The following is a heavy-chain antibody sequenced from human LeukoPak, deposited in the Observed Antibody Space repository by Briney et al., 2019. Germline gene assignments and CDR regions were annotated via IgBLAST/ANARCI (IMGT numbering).Heavy chain of an antibody. V-gene: IGHV4-4*09. CDR2: IYTSGST. D-gene: IGHD1-26*01. J-gene: IGHJ4*02. CDR1: GGSISSYY. Sequence: PPETLSLTCTVSGGSISSYYWSWIRQPPGKGLEWIGYIYTSGSTNYNPSLKSRVTISVDTSKNQFSLKLSSVTAADTAVYYCARLVGATGIDYWGQGTLVTVSS. CDR3: ARLVGATGIDY.